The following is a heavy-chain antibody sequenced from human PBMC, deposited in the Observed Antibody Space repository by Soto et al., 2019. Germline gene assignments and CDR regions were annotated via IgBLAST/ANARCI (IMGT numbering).Heavy chain of an antibody. CDR1: GGTFSSYA. J-gene: IGHJ4*02. CDR2: IIPIFGTA. CDR3: ARESGSYYGPWDY. Sequence: SVKVSCKASGGTFSSYAISWVRQAPGQGLEWMGGIIPIFGTANYAQKFQGRVTITADESTSTAYMELSSLRSEDTAVYYCARESGSYYGPWDYWGQGTLVTVSS. V-gene: IGHV1-69*13. D-gene: IGHD1-26*01.